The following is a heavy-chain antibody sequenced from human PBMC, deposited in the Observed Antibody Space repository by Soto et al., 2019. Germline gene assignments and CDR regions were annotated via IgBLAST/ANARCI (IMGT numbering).Heavy chain of an antibody. CDR1: GGTFSSYA. D-gene: IGHD5-12*01. CDR2: IIPIFGTA. Sequence: ASVKVSCKASGGTFSSYAISWVRQAPGQGLEWMGGIIPIFGTANYAQKFQGRVTITADKSTSTAYMELSSLRSEDTAVYYCARDREMATSTGDAFDIWGQGTMVTVSS. CDR3: ARDREMATSTGDAFDI. V-gene: IGHV1-69*06. J-gene: IGHJ3*02.